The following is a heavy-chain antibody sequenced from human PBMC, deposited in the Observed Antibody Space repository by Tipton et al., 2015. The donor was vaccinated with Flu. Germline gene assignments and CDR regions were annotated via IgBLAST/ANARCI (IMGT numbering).Heavy chain of an antibody. CDR3: ARDWGSFFGSGSYHD. CDR2: IYSGGRT. Sequence: SLRLSCAASGLSVSSNYMSWVRRAQVKGLEWVSVIYSGGRTYYGDSVKGRFTISRDNFKNTLYLQMNSLRAGDTAVYYCARDWGSFFGSGSYHDWGQETLDTVS. D-gene: IGHD3-10*01. CDR1: GLSVSSNY. V-gene: IGHV3-53*01. J-gene: IGHJ4*02.